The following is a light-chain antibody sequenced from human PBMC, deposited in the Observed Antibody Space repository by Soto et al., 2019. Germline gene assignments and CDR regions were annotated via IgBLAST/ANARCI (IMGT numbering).Light chain of an antibody. V-gene: IGKV1-6*01. CDR3: LQKSIYPLT. CDR2: SAS. Sequence: IQMTQSPSSLSASVGNRVTITCRASQGVRDDVGWYQQKPGKAPKLLIYSASTLQSGVPSRFSGSGSGTDFTLTIRGLQPEDFETYYCLQKSIYPLTFGGGTRVEIK. CDR1: QGVRDD. J-gene: IGKJ4*01.